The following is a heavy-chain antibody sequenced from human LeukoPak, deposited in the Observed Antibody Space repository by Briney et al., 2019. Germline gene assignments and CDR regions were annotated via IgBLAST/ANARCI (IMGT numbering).Heavy chain of an antibody. CDR3: ASKGGGDCPTTCRYYYGMDV. D-gene: IGHD2-21*02. CDR1: GGTFSSYA. Sequence: SVKVSCKASGGTFSSYAITWVRQAPGQGLEWMGGIIPIFGTANYAQKFQGRVTITADESTSTAYMELSSLRSEDTAVYYCASKGGGDCPTTCRYYYGMDVWGQGTTVTVSS. CDR2: IIPIFGTA. V-gene: IGHV1-69*01. J-gene: IGHJ6*02.